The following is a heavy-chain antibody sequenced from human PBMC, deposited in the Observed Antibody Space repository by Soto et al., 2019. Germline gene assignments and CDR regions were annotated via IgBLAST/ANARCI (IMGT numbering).Heavy chain of an antibody. CDR1: GGTFSSYT. Sequence: SVKVSCKASGGTFSSYTISWVRQAPGQGLERMGRIIPILGIANYAQKFQGRVTITADKSTSTAYMELSSLRSEDTAVYYCARDSCSSTSCYAPSWFDPWGQGTLVTVSS. V-gene: IGHV1-69*04. CDR3: ARDSCSSTSCYAPSWFDP. CDR2: IIPILGIA. J-gene: IGHJ5*02. D-gene: IGHD2-2*01.